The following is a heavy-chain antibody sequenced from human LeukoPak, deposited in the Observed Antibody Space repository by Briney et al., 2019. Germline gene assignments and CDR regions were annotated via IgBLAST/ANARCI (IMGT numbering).Heavy chain of an antibody. CDR3: ASHPGNSGYDLGFYFDY. CDR1: GGSFSGYY. V-gene: IGHV4-34*01. CDR2: INHSGST. Sequence: PSETLSLTCAVYGGSFSGYYWSWIRQPPGKGLEWIGEINHSGSTNYNPSLKSRVTISVDTSKNQFSLKLSSVTAADTAVYYCASHPGNSGYDLGFYFDYWGQGTLVTVSS. J-gene: IGHJ4*02. D-gene: IGHD5-12*01.